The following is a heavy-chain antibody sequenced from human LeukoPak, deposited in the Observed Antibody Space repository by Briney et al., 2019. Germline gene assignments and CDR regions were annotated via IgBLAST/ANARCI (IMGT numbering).Heavy chain of an antibody. J-gene: IGHJ2*01. CDR1: GFRFGSYA. D-gene: IGHD1-7*01. CDR2: RSYDGGNK. Sequence: PGRSLRLSCAASGFRFGSYAMHWVRQAPGKGLEWVAVRSYDGGNKYYADSVKGRFTISRDNSKDTMYMQMNSLRAEDTAVYYCARAGGGPTTLYWYFDIWGRGTLVTVSS. V-gene: IGHV3-30*04. CDR3: ARAGGGPTTLYWYFDI.